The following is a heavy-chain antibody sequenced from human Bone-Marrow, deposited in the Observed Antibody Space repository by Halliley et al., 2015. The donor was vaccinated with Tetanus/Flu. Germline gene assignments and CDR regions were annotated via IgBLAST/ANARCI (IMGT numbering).Heavy chain of an antibody. V-gene: IGHV3-7*03. Sequence: NITPGGSGKSYLDSAKGRFTVSRDHAKDSFDLQMNSLRAEDTAVYYCARIYWEHNVGFAHFDYWGQGALVTVSS. CDR2: ITPGGSGK. CDR3: ARIYWEHNVGFAHFDY. J-gene: IGHJ4*02. D-gene: IGHD2-8*02.